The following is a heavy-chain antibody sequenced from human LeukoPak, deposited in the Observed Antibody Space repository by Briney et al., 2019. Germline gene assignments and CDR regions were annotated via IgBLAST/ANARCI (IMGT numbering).Heavy chain of an antibody. J-gene: IGHJ6*02. CDR3: ARWYGGSGSWVLDV. CDR1: GFSFSTYY. Sequence: GGSLRLSCAASGFSFSTYYVNWVRQAPGKGLEWVSCISSSSTYIYYSDSVRGRFAISRDNAKNSLYLQIYSLRVEDTAGYYCARWYGGSGSWVLDVWGQGTTVTVSS. V-gene: IGHV3-21*01. D-gene: IGHD3-10*01. CDR2: ISSSSTYI.